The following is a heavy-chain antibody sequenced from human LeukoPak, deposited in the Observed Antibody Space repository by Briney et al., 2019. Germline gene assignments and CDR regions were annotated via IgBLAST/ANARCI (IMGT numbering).Heavy chain of an antibody. CDR1: GGSISSYH. Sequence: KSSETLSLTCTVSGGSISSYHWSWIRQPPGKGLEWIGYIYYSGSTNYNPSLKSRVTISVDTSKNQFSLKLSSVTAADTAVYYCARGQRYTKFDYWGQGTLVTVSS. CDR2: IYYSGST. D-gene: IGHD1-1*01. V-gene: IGHV4-59*01. CDR3: ARGQRYTKFDY. J-gene: IGHJ4*02.